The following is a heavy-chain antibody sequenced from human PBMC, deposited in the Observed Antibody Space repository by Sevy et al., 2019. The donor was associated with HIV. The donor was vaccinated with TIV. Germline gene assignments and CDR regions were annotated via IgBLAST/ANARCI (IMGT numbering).Heavy chain of an antibody. D-gene: IGHD5-18*01. CDR1: GFTLSDSW. J-gene: IGHJ4*02. Sequence: GGSLRLSCIASGFTLSDSWMTWVRQAPGKGLERIAFINEDGSRLGYVNSVRGRFTISRENTKNSLYLQMNSLRAEDTAVYFCARDRAYSALDYWGQGTLVTVSS. V-gene: IGHV3-7*01. CDR3: ARDRAYSALDY. CDR2: INEDGSRL.